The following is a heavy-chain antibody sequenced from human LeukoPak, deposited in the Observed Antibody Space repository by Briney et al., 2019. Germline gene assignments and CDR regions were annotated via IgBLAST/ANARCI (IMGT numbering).Heavy chain of an antibody. CDR2: INPSGGST. V-gene: IGHV1-46*01. Sequence: GASVKVSCKASGYTFTSYYMHWVRQAPGQGLEWMGIINPSGGSTSYAQKFQGRVTMTRDMSTSTVYMELSSLRSEDTAVYYCARGSLVHYYGSGSYRIRAGFDSWGQGTLVTVSS. J-gene: IGHJ4*02. CDR1: GYTFTSYY. D-gene: IGHD3-10*01. CDR3: ARGSLVHYYGSGSYRIRAGFDS.